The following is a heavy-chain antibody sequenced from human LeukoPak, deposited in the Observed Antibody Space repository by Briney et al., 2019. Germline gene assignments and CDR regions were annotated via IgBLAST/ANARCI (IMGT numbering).Heavy chain of an antibody. CDR3: ARGTGGDTAMVTFDY. Sequence: PSETLSLTCAVYGGSFSGYYWSWIRQPPGKGLEWIGEINHSGSTHYNPSLKSRVTISVDTSKNQFSLKLSSVTAADTAVYYCARGTGGDTAMVTFDYWGQGTLVTVSS. V-gene: IGHV4-34*01. CDR2: INHSGST. D-gene: IGHD5-18*01. CDR1: GGSFSGYY. J-gene: IGHJ4*02.